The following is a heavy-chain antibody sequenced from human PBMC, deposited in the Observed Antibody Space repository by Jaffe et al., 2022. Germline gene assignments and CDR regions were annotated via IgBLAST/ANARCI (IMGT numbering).Heavy chain of an antibody. V-gene: IGHV4-61*02. Sequence: QVQLQESGPGLVKPSQTLSLTCTVSGGSISSGSYYWSWIRQPAGKGLEWIGRIYTSGSTNYNPSLKSRVTISVDTSKNQFSLKLSSVTAADTAVYYCAREMVAPYYYYYYMDVWGKGTTVTVSS. J-gene: IGHJ6*03. CDR3: AREMVAPYYYYYYMDV. CDR2: IYTSGST. D-gene: IGHD2-8*01. CDR1: GGSISSGSYY.